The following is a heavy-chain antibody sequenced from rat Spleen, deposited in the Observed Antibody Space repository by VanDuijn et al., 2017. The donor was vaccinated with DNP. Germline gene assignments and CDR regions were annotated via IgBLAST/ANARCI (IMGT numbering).Heavy chain of an antibody. Sequence: EVQLVESGGGLVQPGRSIKLSCAASGFTFSSFPMAWVRQAPTKGLEWVATIHTSGGNTYYRDSVKGRFTISGDNAKNTQDLQRNSLRSEDTATYYCASRPPPTRGPFDYWSQGVTVTVSS. CDR3: ASRPPPTRGPFDY. J-gene: IGHJ2*01. CDR1: GFTFSSFP. V-gene: IGHV5-46*01. D-gene: IGHD1-4*01. CDR2: IHTSGGNT.